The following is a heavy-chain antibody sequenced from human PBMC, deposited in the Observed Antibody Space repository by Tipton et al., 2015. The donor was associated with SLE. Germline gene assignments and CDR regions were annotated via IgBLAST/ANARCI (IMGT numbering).Heavy chain of an antibody. CDR1: GFTFGDYA. J-gene: IGHJ4*02. CDR3: TRGSIVVVAAPFDY. Sequence: SLRLSCTASGFTFGDYAMSWFRQAPGKGLEWVGFIRSKAYGGTTEYAASVKGRFTISRDDSKSIAYLQMNSLKTEDTAVYYCTRGSIVVVAAPFDYWGQGTLVTVSS. D-gene: IGHD2-15*01. V-gene: IGHV3-49*03. CDR2: IRSKAYGGTT.